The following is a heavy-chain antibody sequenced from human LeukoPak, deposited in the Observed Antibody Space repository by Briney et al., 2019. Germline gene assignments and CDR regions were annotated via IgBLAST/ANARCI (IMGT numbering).Heavy chain of an antibody. CDR3: AREAEEAFDY. V-gene: IGHV3-21*01. J-gene: IGHJ4*02. CDR2: IGGSSTSI. Sequence: GGSLRLSCAASGFTFSSYWMNWARQAPGKGLEWVSSIGGSSTSIYYADSVKGRFTISRDNAKNSLYLQMSRLRAEDTAVYFCAREAEEAFDYWGQGTLVTVSS. CDR1: GFTFSSYW.